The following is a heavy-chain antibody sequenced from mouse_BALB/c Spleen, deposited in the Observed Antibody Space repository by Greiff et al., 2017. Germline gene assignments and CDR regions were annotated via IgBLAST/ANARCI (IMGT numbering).Heavy chain of an antibody. D-gene: IGHD2-3*01. CDR3: ARGGYDGYSWFAY. J-gene: IGHJ3*01. CDR2: ILPGSGST. CDR1: GYTFSSYW. V-gene: IGHV1-9*01. Sequence: VKLMESGAELMKPGASVKISCKATGYTFSSYWIEWVKQRPGHGLEWIGEILPGSGSTNYNEKFKGKATFTADTSSNTAYMQLSSLTSEDSAVYYCARGGYDGYSWFAYWGQGTLVTVSA.